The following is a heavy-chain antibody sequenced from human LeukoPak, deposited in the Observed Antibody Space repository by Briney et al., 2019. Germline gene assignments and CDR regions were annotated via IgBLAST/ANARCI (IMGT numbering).Heavy chain of an antibody. J-gene: IGHJ4*02. CDR1: GYTLTELS. V-gene: IGHV1-24*01. CDR3: TTGKIYCSSCSDDY. D-gene: IGHD6-13*01. CDR2: LDPEDPEDGEA. Sequence: GASVKVSCKVSGYTLTELSMHWVRQAPGKGLEWMGGLDPEDPEDGEAIYAQKFQGRVTMTEDTSTDTAYMELSSLRSEDTAVYYCTTGKIYCSSCSDDYWGQGTLVTVSS.